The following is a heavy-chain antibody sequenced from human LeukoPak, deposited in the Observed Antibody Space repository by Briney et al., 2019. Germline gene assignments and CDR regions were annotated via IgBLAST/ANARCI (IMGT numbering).Heavy chain of an antibody. J-gene: IGHJ5*02. CDR2: INPSGGST. CDR1: GYTFTGYY. CDR3: AREGLGPDYYDSSGYYH. V-gene: IGHV1-46*01. D-gene: IGHD3-22*01. Sequence: ASVKVSCKASGYTFTGYYMHWVRQAPGQGLEWMGIINPSGGSTSYAQKFQGRVTMTRDTSTSTVYMELSSPRSEDTAVYYCAREGLGPDYYDSSGYYHWGQGTLVTVSS.